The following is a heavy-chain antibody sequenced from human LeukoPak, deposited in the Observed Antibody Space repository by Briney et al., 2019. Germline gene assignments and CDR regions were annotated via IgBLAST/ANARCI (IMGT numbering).Heavy chain of an antibody. J-gene: IGHJ4*02. CDR3: ARDESYNSSGYYNY. V-gene: IGHV1-2*04. CDR1: GYTFTGYY. D-gene: IGHD3-22*01. CDR2: INPNSGGT. Sequence: ASVKVSCKASGYTFTGYYMHWVRQAPGQGLEWMGWINPNSGGTNYAQKFQGWVTMTRDTSISTAYMELSRLRSDDTAVYCCARDESYNSSGYYNYWGQGTLVTVSS.